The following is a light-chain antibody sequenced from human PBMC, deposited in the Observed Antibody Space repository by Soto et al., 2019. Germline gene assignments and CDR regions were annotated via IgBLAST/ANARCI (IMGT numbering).Light chain of an antibody. CDR1: QSVSSSY. V-gene: IGKV3-20*01. CDR2: GAS. Sequence: EIVLTQSPGTLSLSPGERATLSSRASQSVSSSYLAWYQQKPGQAPRLLIYGASSRATGIPDMFSGSGSGTDFTLTISRLEPQDCEVYYCQQYGSSPLTFGSGTQVDI. J-gene: IGKJ4*01. CDR3: QQYGSSPLT.